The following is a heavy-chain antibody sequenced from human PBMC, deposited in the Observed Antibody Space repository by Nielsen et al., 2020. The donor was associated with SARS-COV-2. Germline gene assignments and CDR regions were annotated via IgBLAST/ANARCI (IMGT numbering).Heavy chain of an antibody. D-gene: IGHD3-16*01. CDR3: ASHYANWFDP. V-gene: IGHV1-69*13. CDR1: GGTFSSYA. CDR2: IIPIFGTA. Sequence: SVKVSCKASGGTFSSYAISWVRQAPGQGLEWMGGIIPIFGTANYAQKFQGRVTITADESTSTAYMELSSLRSEDTAVCYCASHYANWFDPWGQGTLVTVSS. J-gene: IGHJ5*02.